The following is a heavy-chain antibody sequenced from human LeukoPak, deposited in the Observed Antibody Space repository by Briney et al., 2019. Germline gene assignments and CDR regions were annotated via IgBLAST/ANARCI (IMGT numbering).Heavy chain of an antibody. D-gene: IGHD5-12*01. CDR2: ISAYNGNT. J-gene: IGHJ4*02. Sequence: ASVKVSCKASGYTFTSYGISWVRQAPGQGLEWMGWISAYNGNTNYAQKLQGRVTMTTDTSKSTAYMELRSLRSDDTAVYYCARERLESSMVALTPDFDYWGQGTLVTVSS. CDR1: GYTFTSYG. CDR3: ARERLESSMVALTPDFDY. V-gene: IGHV1-18*04.